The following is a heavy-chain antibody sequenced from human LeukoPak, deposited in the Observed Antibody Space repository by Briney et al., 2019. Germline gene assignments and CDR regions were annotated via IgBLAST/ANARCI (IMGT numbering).Heavy chain of an antibody. V-gene: IGHV4-34*01. D-gene: IGHD5-12*01. J-gene: IGHJ4*02. CDR3: ARGLVATVDY. CDR1: GGSFSGYY. CDR2: INHSGST. Sequence: SETLSLTCAVYGGSFSGYYWSWIRQPPGKGLEWIGEINHSGSTNYNPSLKSRVTISVDTSKNQFSLKLSSVTAADTAVYYCARGLVATVDYWGQGTLVTVSS.